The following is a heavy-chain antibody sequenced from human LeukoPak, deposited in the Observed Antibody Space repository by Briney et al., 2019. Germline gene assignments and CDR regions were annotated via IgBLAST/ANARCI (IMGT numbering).Heavy chain of an antibody. J-gene: IGHJ3*01. CDR1: GGSISGTYS. D-gene: IGHD3-16*01. V-gene: IGHV4-59*08. CDR3: ARRWVYDKRAFDA. CDR2: IYYTGTT. Sequence: SETLSLTCTVPGGSISGTYSWSWIRQPPGQGLEWIGYIYYTGTTDSNPSLKSRVTISLDTSKNQFSLNLSSVTAADTAVYYCARRWVYDKRAFDAWGQGTMVTVSS.